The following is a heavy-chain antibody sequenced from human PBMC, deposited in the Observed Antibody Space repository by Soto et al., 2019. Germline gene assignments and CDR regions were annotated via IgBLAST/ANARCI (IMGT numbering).Heavy chain of an antibody. V-gene: IGHV3-74*01. J-gene: IGHJ4*02. D-gene: IGHD6-13*01. CDR2: INSDGIST. CDR1: GFTFSSYW. CDR3: ARIDLGIAPDGPDY. Sequence: GGSLRLSCAASGFTFSSYWIHWVRQAPWKGLVWVSRINSDGISTSYADSVKGRFTISRDNAKNTLYLQMNSLRAEDTAVYYCARIDLGIAPDGPDYSGQGTLVNGSS.